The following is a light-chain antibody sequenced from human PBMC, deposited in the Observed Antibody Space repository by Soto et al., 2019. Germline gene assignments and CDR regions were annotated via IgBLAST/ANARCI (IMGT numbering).Light chain of an antibody. V-gene: IGKV1-16*01. CDR2: ETS. Sequence: DIQLTQSPSSLSASVGDRVTITCWTNQDIHNHLGWYQQKPGSAPKSLIYETSTLQSGVPSRFAGAASGTRFTLTISSLQPEDVGTYYCLQYDTYPVLFGGGTTV. CDR3: LQYDTYPVL. CDR1: QDIHNH. J-gene: IGKJ4*01.